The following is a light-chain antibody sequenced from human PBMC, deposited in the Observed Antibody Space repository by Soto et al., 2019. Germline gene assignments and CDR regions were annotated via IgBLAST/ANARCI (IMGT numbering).Light chain of an antibody. J-gene: IGLJ2*01. CDR3: SSYAGSNNHVV. Sequence: QSALTQPPSASGSPGQSVTISCTGTSSDVGGYNYVSWYQQHLGKAPKLMIYEVSKRPSGVPDRFSGSKSGNTASLTVSGLQADDESDYYCSSYAGSNNHVVFGGGTKLTVL. CDR1: SSDVGGYNY. CDR2: EVS. V-gene: IGLV2-8*01.